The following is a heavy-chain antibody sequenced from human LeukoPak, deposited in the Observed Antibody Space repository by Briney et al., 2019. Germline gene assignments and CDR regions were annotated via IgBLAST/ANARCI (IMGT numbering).Heavy chain of an antibody. CDR3: ARDYTSGGMDV. J-gene: IGHJ6*02. D-gene: IGHD3-10*01. Sequence: GGSLRLSCAASGFTFSSYAMSWVRQAPGKGLEWVSAISGSGGSTYYADSVKGRFTISRDESKNSLYLQMNSLKTEDTAVYYCARDYTSGGMDVWGQGTTVTVSS. CDR1: GFTFSSYA. V-gene: IGHV3-23*01. CDR2: ISGSGGST.